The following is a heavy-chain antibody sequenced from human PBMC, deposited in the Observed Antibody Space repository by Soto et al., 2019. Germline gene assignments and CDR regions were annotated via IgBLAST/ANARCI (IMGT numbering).Heavy chain of an antibody. V-gene: IGHV3-7*01. J-gene: IGHJ2*01. Sequence: ESGGGLVQPGGSLRLSCAASGFTFSSYWMSWVRQAPGKGLEWVANIKQDGSEKYYVDSVKGRFTISRDNAKNSLYLQMNSLRAEDTAVYYCARYCSGGSCYSGLWYFDLWGRGTLVTVSS. D-gene: IGHD2-15*01. CDR1: GFTFSSYW. CDR2: IKQDGSEK. CDR3: ARYCSGGSCYSGLWYFDL.